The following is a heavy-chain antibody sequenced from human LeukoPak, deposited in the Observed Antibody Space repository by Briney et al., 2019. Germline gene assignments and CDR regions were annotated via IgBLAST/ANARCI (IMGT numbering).Heavy chain of an antibody. D-gene: IGHD3-3*01. CDR2: IRGRGTNT. CDR3: AKSTGPIFGKGGYFDY. Sequence: GRCLRPSCAVSAFTFTSYAMNWVRHAPGKGRGWVSGIRGRGTNTDYIDSVKGRFTLSRDNSKNTLYLQMSSLRAEDTAVYYCAKSTGPIFGKGGYFDYWGQGTLVTVSS. V-gene: IGHV3-23*01. CDR1: AFTFTSYA. J-gene: IGHJ4*02.